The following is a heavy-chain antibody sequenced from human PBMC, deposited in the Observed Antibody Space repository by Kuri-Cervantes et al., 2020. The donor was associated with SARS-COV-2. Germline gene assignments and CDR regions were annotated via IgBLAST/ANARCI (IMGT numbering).Heavy chain of an antibody. CDR2: INHSGST. D-gene: IGHD3-10*01. V-gene: IGHV4-34*01. CDR1: GFTVSSNY. CDR3: ARDLLLWFGETWYAFDI. Sequence: GSLRLSCAASGFTVSSNYMSWIRQPPGKGLEWIGEINHSGSTNYNPSLKSRVTISIDTSKSQFSLKLSSVTAAGTAVYYCARDLLLWFGETWYAFDIWGQGTMVTVSS. J-gene: IGHJ3*02.